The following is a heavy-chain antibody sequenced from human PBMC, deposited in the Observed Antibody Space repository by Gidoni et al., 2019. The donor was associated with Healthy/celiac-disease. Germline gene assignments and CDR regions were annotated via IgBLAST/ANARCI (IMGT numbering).Heavy chain of an antibody. J-gene: IGHJ2*01. Sequence: QVQLQESGPGLVKPSQTLSLTCTVSGGSISSGDYYWSWIRQPPGKGLEWIGYIYYSGSTYYNPSLKSRVTISVDTSKNQFSLKLSSVTAADTAVYYCARAELTVTTGWYFDLWGRGTLVTVSS. D-gene: IGHD4-17*01. CDR1: GGSISSGDYY. V-gene: IGHV4-30-4*01. CDR2: IYYSGST. CDR3: ARAELTVTTGWYFDL.